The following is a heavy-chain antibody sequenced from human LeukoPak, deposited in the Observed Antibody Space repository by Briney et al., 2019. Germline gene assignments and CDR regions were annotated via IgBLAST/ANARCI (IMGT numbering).Heavy chain of an antibody. J-gene: IGHJ4*02. Sequence: GGSLRLSCAASGFTFSSYAMSWVRQAPGKGLEWVSGISGSGGNTYYADSVKGRFTISRDNSKNTLSLQMSSLRAEDTAVYYCAKEAVDYDILTGYYTTAYFDYWGQGTLVTVSS. D-gene: IGHD3-9*01. CDR2: ISGSGGNT. V-gene: IGHV3-23*01. CDR3: AKEAVDYDILTGYYTTAYFDY. CDR1: GFTFSSYA.